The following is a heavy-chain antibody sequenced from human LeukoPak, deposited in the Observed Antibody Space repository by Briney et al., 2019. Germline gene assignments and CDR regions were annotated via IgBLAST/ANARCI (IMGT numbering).Heavy chain of an antibody. Sequence: PGGSLRLSCAVSGFTFSSYWMTWVRQAPGKGLEWVANIKEDGSEKNYMDSVKGRFTISRDNAKNSLDLQMNSLRAEDTAVYYCAREHYFYYMDGWGKGTTVTVSS. CDR3: AREHYFYYMDG. CDR1: GFTFSSYW. J-gene: IGHJ6*03. CDR2: IKEDGSEK. V-gene: IGHV3-7*01.